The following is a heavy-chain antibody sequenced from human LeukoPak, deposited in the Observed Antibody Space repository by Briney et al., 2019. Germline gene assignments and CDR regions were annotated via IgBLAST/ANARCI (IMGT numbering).Heavy chain of an antibody. CDR1: GGSISGYY. CDR2: IYYSRTT. D-gene: IGHD6-19*01. J-gene: IGHJ4*02. CDR3: ARGRSGSH. Sequence: SETLSLTCTVSGGSISGYYWSWIRQPPGKGLEWIGYIYYSRTTNYNPSLKSRVTISVDTSKNQFSLKLSSVTAADTAVYYCARGRSGSHWGQGTLVTVFS. V-gene: IGHV4-59*12.